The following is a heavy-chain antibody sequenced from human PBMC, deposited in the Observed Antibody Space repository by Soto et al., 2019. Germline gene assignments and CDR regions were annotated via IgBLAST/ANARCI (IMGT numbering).Heavy chain of an antibody. J-gene: IGHJ5*02. CDR2: IKQDGSEK. CDR1: GFTFSSYW. Sequence: GWSLRLSCAASGFTFSSYWMSWVRQAPGKGLEWVANIKQDGSEKYYVDSVKGRFTISRDNAKNSLYLQTNSLRAEDTAVYYCARARTARITGTNDPFWWFVPWGQGTWVTV. D-gene: IGHD1-7*01. V-gene: IGHV3-7*03. CDR3: ARARTARITGTNDPFWWFVP.